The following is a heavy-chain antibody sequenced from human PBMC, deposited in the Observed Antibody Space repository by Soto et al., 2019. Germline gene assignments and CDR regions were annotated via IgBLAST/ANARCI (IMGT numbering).Heavy chain of an antibody. Sequence: QVQLVQSGAEVKKPGASVKVSCKASGYTFTSYGISWVRQAPGQGLEWMGWISAYNGNTNYAQKLQGRVTMTTHTSTSTAYMELRSLRSDDTAVYYCARDTWRTHSSWNWLDPWGQGTLVTVSS. J-gene: IGHJ5*02. CDR1: GYTFTSYG. V-gene: IGHV1-18*01. CDR3: ARDTWRTHSSWNWLDP. D-gene: IGHD6-13*01. CDR2: ISAYNGNT.